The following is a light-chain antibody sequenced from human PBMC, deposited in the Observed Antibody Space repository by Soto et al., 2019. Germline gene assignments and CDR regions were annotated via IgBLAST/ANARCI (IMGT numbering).Light chain of an antibody. Sequence: QSVLTQPASVSGSPGQSITISCTGTSSDVGGYNYVSWYQHHAGKAPRLMIYASSNRPSGVSHRFSGSRSGNTASLTISGLQAEDEADYYCISFTRYSTFVFGTGTKVTVL. CDR1: SSDVGGYNY. J-gene: IGLJ1*01. CDR3: ISFTRYSTFV. V-gene: IGLV2-14*01. CDR2: ASS.